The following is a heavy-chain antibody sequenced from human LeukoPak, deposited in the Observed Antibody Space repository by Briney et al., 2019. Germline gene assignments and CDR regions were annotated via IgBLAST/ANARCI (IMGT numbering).Heavy chain of an antibody. V-gene: IGHV3-48*04. CDR2: ISFSSTTI. CDR1: GFSFDIYS. Sequence: HPGGSLRLPCAASGFSFDIYSMNWFRPAPGMGLEWVAYISFSSTTIFYADFVKGQFTISRDNAQNSLFLQMSSLRAEDTAVYFCARVPHDYSDYVAYWGQGTLVTVSS. D-gene: IGHD4-11*01. CDR3: ARVPHDYSDYVAY. J-gene: IGHJ4*02.